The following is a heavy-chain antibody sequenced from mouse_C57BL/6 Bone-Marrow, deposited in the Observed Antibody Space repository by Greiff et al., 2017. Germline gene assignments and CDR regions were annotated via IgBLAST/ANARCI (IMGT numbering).Heavy chain of an antibody. J-gene: IGHJ1*03. D-gene: IGHD1-1*01. CDR3: VGHGGYYGSSYRYFDV. Sequence: EVKLVESGGGLVQPKGSLKLSCAASGFSFNTYAMNWVRQAPGKGLEWVARLRSKSNNDATYYADSVKDRFTISRDDFESMLYLQMNHLKTEATAIYYSVGHGGYYGSSYRYFDVWGTGTAVTVAS. V-gene: IGHV10-1*01. CDR1: GFSFNTYA. CDR2: LRSKSNNDAT.